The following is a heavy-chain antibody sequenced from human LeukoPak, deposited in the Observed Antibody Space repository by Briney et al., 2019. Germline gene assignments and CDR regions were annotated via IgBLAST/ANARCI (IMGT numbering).Heavy chain of an antibody. CDR3: ARSYDSSGSDY. CDR1: GGSISSGSYY. V-gene: IGHV4-61*02. Sequence: SETLSLTCTVSGGSISSGSYYWSWIRQPAGKGLEWIGRIYTSGSTSYNPSLKSRVTISVDTSKNQFSLKLSSVTAADTAVYYCARSYDSSGSDYWGQGTLVTVSS. D-gene: IGHD3-22*01. J-gene: IGHJ4*02. CDR2: IYTSGST.